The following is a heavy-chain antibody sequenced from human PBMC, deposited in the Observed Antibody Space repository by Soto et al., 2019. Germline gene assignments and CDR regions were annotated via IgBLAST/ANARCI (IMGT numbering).Heavy chain of an antibody. J-gene: IGHJ5*02. V-gene: IGHV3-11*01. CDR3: AASAVVAAHH. CDR2: IICNGNTI. Sequence: PGGSLRLSCAASAFTFSDYYMGWIRQAPGKGLEWLSYIICNGNTIYYADSVKGRFTVSRDNAKNLLYLQMNSLRVEDTAVYYCAASAVVAAHHWGQGALVTVSS. CDR1: AFTFSDYY. D-gene: IGHD2-15*01.